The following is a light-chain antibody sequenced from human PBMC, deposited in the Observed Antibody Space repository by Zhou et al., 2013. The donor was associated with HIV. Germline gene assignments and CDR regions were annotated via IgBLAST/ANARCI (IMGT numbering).Light chain of an antibody. J-gene: IGKJ4*01. V-gene: IGKV3-20*01. CDR1: QSVSNDY. CDR2: GAS. Sequence: EIVLTQSPGTLSLSPGQRATLSCRASQSVSNDYVAWYQQKPGRAPRLLIYGASSRATGIPDRFSGSGSGTDFTLTISRLEPEDFAVFYCQQYGSSHLTFGRRDQGGDQT. CDR3: QQYGSSHLT.